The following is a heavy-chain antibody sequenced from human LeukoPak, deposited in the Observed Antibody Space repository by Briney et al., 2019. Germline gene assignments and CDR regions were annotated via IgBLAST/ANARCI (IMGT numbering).Heavy chain of an antibody. Sequence: GGSLRLSCEASGFTFSSYYMIWVRQAPGKGLEWVSVISVSGDWTYYADSVKGRFTISRDNSKNTLYLQMNSLRAEDTAVYYCANYRQSITAAGNSREFADYWGQGTLVTVSS. D-gene: IGHD6-13*01. CDR1: GFTFSSYY. CDR3: ANYRQSITAAGNSREFADY. V-gene: IGHV3-23*01. CDR2: ISVSGDWT. J-gene: IGHJ4*02.